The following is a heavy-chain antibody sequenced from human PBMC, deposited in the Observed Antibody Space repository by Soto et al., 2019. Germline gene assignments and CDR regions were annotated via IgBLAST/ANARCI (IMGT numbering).Heavy chain of an antibody. CDR1: GYTFTSYA. CDR3: ARDRRSGGSCYSN. D-gene: IGHD2-15*01. V-gene: IGHV1-3*01. CDR2: INAGNGNT. Sequence: ASVKVSCKASGYTFTSYARHWVRQAPGQRLEWMGWINAGNGNTKYSQKSQGRVTITRDTSASTAYMELSSLRSEDTAVYYCARDRRSGGSCYSNWGQGTLVTVSS. J-gene: IGHJ4*02.